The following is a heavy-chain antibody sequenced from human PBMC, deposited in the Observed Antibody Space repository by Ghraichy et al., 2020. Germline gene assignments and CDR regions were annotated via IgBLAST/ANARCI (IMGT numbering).Heavy chain of an antibody. CDR1: GFNVKNYE. V-gene: IGHV3-48*03. D-gene: IGHD3-10*01. J-gene: IGHJ4*02. Sequence: GGSLRLSCEVSGFNVKNYEMTWVRQAPGKGLEWVSYTSSNGAAKYYADSVEGRFSISKDNANNSLYLQMNSLRAEDTAVYYCTRGLGSYYNVWGQGTLVTVS. CDR3: TRGLGSYYNV. CDR2: TSSNGAAK.